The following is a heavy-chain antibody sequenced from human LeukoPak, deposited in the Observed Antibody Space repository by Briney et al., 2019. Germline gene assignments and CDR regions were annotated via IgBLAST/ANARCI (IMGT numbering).Heavy chain of an antibody. CDR1: GGSFSGYY. D-gene: IGHD3-10*01. CDR3: ARRGRYGSGSYYPN. V-gene: IGHV4-34*01. J-gene: IGHJ4*02. CDR2: INHSGST. Sequence: PSETLSLTRAVYGGSFSGYYWSWIRQPPGKGLEWIGEINHSGSTNYNPSLKSRVTISVDTSKNQFSLKLSSVTAADTAVYYCARRGRYGSGSYYPNWGQGTLVTVSS.